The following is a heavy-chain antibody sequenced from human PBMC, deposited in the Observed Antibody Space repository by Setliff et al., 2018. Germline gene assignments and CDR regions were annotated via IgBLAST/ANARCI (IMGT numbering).Heavy chain of an antibody. V-gene: IGHV4-34*12. CDR3: RFWSSYYKNEY. D-gene: IGHD3-3*01. CDR1: GDSFSDYN. CDR2: IFYDGRT. J-gene: IGHJ4*02. Sequence: SETLSLTCTVDGDSFSDYNWRWIRQPPGKGLEWIASIFYDGRTFAHPSVRGRVTISVDTSGNHFSLKVFSVTAADTAVYYCRFWSSYYKNEYWAQGTLVTSPQ.